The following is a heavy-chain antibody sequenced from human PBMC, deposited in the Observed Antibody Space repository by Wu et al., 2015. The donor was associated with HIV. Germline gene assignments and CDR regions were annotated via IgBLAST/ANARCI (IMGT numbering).Heavy chain of an antibody. J-gene: IGHJ4*02. D-gene: IGHD6-19*01. V-gene: IGHV1-8*01. Sequence: QVQLVQSGAEVKKPGASVKVSYKASGYTFGTYDINWVRQATGQGLEWVGWMNPKSGNTGYAQKFQGRVTMTRNTSIRTAYMELSSLRSEDTAVYYCARQRVYTSGWYIYDYWGQGTLVTVSS. CDR2: MNPKSGNT. CDR1: GYTFGTYD. CDR3: ARQRVYTSGWYIYDY.